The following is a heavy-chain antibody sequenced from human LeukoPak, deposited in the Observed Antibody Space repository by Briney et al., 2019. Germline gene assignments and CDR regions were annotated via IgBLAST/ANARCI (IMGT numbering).Heavy chain of an antibody. CDR1: GFTFSSYG. V-gene: IGHV3-30*02. D-gene: IGHD1-26*01. Sequence: GGSLRLSCVASGFTFSSYGMHWVRQAPGKGLEWVAFIRYDGSNKYYADSVKGRFTISRDNSKNTLYVQTNSLRAEDTAVYYCARGGKQWGYYYMDVWGKGTTVTVSS. CDR2: IRYDGSNK. CDR3: ARGGKQWGYYYMDV. J-gene: IGHJ6*03.